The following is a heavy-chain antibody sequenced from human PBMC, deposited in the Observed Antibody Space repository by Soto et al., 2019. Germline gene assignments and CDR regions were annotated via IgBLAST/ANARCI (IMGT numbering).Heavy chain of an antibody. J-gene: IGHJ6*02. CDR2: VYSNDKT. CDR1: GGSVSSNSYS. CDR3: ARHTRLLPYYYYYGMDV. Sequence: SETLSLTCTVSGGSVSSNSYSWGWVRQSPGKGLEWIATVYSNDKTYYNPSLLSRVTISVDTSKNEFSLRLNSVTAADTAVYYCARHTRLLPYYYYYGMDVWGQGTTVTVSS. D-gene: IGHD2-15*01. V-gene: IGHV4-39*01.